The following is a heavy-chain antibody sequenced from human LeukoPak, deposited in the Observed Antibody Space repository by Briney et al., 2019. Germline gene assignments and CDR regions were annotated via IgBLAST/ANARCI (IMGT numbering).Heavy chain of an antibody. CDR1: GGTFSSYA. Sequence: GASVKVSCKASGGTFSSYAISWVRQAPGQGLEWMGGIIPIFGTANYAQKFQGRVTITADESTSTAYMELSSLRSEDTAVYYCARDQEATMYYYYYGMDVWGQGTTVTVSS. J-gene: IGHJ6*02. V-gene: IGHV1-69*13. D-gene: IGHD5-12*01. CDR2: IIPIFGTA. CDR3: ARDQEATMYYYYYGMDV.